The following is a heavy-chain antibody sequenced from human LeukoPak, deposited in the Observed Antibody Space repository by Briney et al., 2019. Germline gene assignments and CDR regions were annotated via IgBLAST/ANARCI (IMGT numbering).Heavy chain of an antibody. CDR3: ARRLDYDFWSGYFVGVFDP. D-gene: IGHD3-3*01. CDR1: GGSISSYY. V-gene: IGHV4-4*09. CDR2: IYTSGST. J-gene: IGHJ5*02. Sequence: SETLSLTCTVSGGSISSYYWSWIRQPPGKGLEWIGCIYTSGSTNYNPSLKGRVTISVDTSKNQFSLKLSSVTAADTAVYYCARRLDYDFWSGYFVGVFDPWGQGTLVTVSS.